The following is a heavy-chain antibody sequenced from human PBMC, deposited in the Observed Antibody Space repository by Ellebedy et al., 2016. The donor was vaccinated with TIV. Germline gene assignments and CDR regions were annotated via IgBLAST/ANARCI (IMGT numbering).Heavy chain of an antibody. CDR3: ATRRSGYDFNY. D-gene: IGHD5-12*01. CDR2: IYYSGIT. V-gene: IGHV4-39*07. Sequence: MPSETLSLTCTVSGGSISSSSYSWGWIRQPPGKGLEWIGSIYYSGITSNNPSLKSRVTMSVDTSKNYFSLRLSSMTAADTAVYFCATRRSGYDFNYWGQGTLVTVSS. J-gene: IGHJ4*02. CDR1: GGSISSSSYS.